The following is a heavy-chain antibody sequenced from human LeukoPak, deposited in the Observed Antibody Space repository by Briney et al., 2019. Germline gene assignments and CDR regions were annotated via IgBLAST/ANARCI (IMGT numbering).Heavy chain of an antibody. J-gene: IGHJ4*02. CDR1: GFTFNSNG. CDR3: TKFSLRGTYSFDH. V-gene: IGHV3-23*01. D-gene: IGHD1-26*01. Sequence: GGSLRLSCAASGFTFNSNGMSWVRQAPGKGLEWVSVISASGGSTYYADSVKGRFTISRDNSKNTLYLQINSLRVEDAAVYYCTKFSLRGTYSFDHWGQGTLVTVSS. CDR2: ISASGGST.